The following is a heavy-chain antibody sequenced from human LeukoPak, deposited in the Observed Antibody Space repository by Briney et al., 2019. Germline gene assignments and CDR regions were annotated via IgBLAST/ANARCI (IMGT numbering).Heavy chain of an antibody. D-gene: IGHD6-13*01. CDR1: GFTFSSYA. CDR3: AKEAAGTRRNPFDY. Sequence: GGSLRLSCAASGFTFSSYAMHWARQAPDKGLEWVSAISGSGGSTYYADSVKGRFTISRDNSKNTLYLQMNSLRAEDTAVYYCAKEAAGTRRNPFDYWGQGTLVTVSS. J-gene: IGHJ4*02. CDR2: ISGSGGST. V-gene: IGHV3-23*01.